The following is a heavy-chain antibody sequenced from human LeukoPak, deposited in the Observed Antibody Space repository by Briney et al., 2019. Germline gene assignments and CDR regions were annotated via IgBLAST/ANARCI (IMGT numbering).Heavy chain of an antibody. CDR2: IYSGGST. CDR3: AREGYYDSSGYYYEGARFDY. D-gene: IGHD3-22*01. CDR1: GFTFSSYA. Sequence: GGSLRLSCAASGFTFSSYAMSWVRQAPGKGLEWVSVIYSGGSTYYADSVKGRFTISRDNSKNTLYLQMNSLRAEDTAVYYCAREGYYDSSGYYYEGARFDYWGQGTLVTVSS. J-gene: IGHJ4*02. V-gene: IGHV3-53*01.